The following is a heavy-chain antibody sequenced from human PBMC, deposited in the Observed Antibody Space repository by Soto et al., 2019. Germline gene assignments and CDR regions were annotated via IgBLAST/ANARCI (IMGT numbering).Heavy chain of an antibody. V-gene: IGHV3-30-3*01. CDR2: ISYDGSNK. CDR3: ARYPTAVAGTHLDY. J-gene: IGHJ4*02. CDR1: GVTFSSYA. Sequence: GGSLRLSCAASGVTFSSYAMHWVRQAPGKGLEWVAVISYDGSNKYYADSVKGRFTISRDNSKNTLYLQMNSLRAEDTAVYYCARYPTAVAGTHLDYRAQ. D-gene: IGHD6-19*01.